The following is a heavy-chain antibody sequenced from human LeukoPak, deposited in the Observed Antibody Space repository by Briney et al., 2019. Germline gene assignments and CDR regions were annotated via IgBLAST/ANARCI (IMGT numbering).Heavy chain of an antibody. CDR2: IWYDGSNK. Sequence: PGGSLRLSCAASGFTFSNYGMHWVRQAPGKGLEWVAVIWYDGSNKYYADSVKGRFTISRDNSKNTLYLQMNSLRAEDTAVYYCARSVGSSPFSVDYWGQGTLVTVSS. J-gene: IGHJ4*02. V-gene: IGHV3-33*01. CDR1: GFTFSNYG. CDR3: ARSVGSSPFSVDY. D-gene: IGHD1-26*01.